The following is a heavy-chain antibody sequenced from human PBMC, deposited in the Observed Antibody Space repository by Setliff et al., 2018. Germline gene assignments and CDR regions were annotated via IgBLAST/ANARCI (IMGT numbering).Heavy chain of an antibody. D-gene: IGHD3-22*01. V-gene: IGHV4-34*01. CDR2: INHSGST. Sequence: PSETLSLTCAVYGGPFSSYYWSWIRQPPGKGLEWIGEINHSGSTNYNPSLKSRVTISVDTSKNQFSLKLSSVTAADTAVYYCARDHYDYYDSRQAFDIWGQGTMVTVSS. CDR1: GGPFSSYY. J-gene: IGHJ3*02. CDR3: ARDHYDYYDSRQAFDI.